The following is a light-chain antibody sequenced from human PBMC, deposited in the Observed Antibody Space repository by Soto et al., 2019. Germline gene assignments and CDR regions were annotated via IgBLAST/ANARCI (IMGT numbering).Light chain of an antibody. V-gene: IGKV3-20*01. J-gene: IGKJ2*01. CDR1: QSVGSSY. Sequence: EIVLTQSPGTLSLSPGERATLSCRATQSVGSSYLAWYQQKPGQAPRLLIYGASSRSTGIPDRFSGSGSGKDFNLTISRLEPEDFAVYYCQQYGSSPQDTFGQGTKLEIK. CDR2: GAS. CDR3: QQYGSSPQDT.